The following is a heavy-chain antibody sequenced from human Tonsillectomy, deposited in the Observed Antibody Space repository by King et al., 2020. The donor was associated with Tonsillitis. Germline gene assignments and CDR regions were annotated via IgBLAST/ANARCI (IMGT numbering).Heavy chain of an antibody. J-gene: IGHJ4*02. CDR1: GGSFSGYY. CDR2: INHSGST. CDR3: AREGYGSGRVTFDY. V-gene: IGHV4-34*01. Sequence: VQLQQWGAGLLKPSETLSLTCAVYGGSFSGYYWSWIRQPPGKGLEWIGEINHSGSTNYNPSLKSRVPISVDTSKNQFSLKISSVTAADTAVYYCAREGYGSGRVTFDYWGQGTLVTVSS. D-gene: IGHD3-10*01.